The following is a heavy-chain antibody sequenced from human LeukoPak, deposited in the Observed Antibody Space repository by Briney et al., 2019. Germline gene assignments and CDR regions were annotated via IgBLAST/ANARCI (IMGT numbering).Heavy chain of an antibody. V-gene: IGHV1-18*01. D-gene: IGHD6-13*01. Sequence: APVKVSCKASGYTFTSYGISWVRQAPGQGLEWMGWISAYNGNTNYAQTLQSRVTMTTDTSTSTADMELRSLRSDDTAVYYCGREGIAAAYYYYYYYMDGWGKGTTVTVSS. J-gene: IGHJ6*03. CDR3: GREGIAAAYYYYYYYMDG. CDR1: GYTFTSYG. CDR2: ISAYNGNT.